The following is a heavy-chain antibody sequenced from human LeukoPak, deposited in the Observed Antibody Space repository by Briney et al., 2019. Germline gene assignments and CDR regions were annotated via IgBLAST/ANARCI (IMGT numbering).Heavy chain of an antibody. CDR2: INHNGNVN. Sequence: GGSLRLSCVGSGFTFSSYWMNWARQAPGKGLEWVASINHNGNVNYYVDSVKGRFTISRDNAKNSLYLQMSNLRAEDTAVYFCARGGGLDVWGQGATVTVSS. V-gene: IGHV3-7*03. CDR1: GFTFSSYW. D-gene: IGHD3-16*01. J-gene: IGHJ6*02. CDR3: ARGGGLDV.